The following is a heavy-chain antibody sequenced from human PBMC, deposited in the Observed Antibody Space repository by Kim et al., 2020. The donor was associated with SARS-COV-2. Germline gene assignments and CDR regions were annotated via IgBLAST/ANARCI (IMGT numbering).Heavy chain of an antibody. Sequence: SVKGRFTISRDKAKNSLYLQMNSLRDEDTAVYYCARGFSDLGYYYYGLDVWGQGTTVTVSS. V-gene: IGHV3-48*02. J-gene: IGHJ6*02. CDR3: ARGFSDLGYYYYGLDV. D-gene: IGHD3-10*01.